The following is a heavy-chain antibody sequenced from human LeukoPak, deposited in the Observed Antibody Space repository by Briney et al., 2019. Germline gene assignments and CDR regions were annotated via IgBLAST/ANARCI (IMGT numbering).Heavy chain of an antibody. CDR2: INHSGST. D-gene: IGHD3-10*01. CDR3: ARGRWRGNWFDP. J-gene: IGHJ5*02. Sequence: SETLSLTCAVYGGSFSGYYWSWIRQPPGKGLGWIGEINHSGSTNYNPSLKSRVTISVDTSKNQFSLKLSSVTAADTAVYYCARGRWRGNWFDPWGQGTLVTVSS. V-gene: IGHV4-34*01. CDR1: GGSFSGYY.